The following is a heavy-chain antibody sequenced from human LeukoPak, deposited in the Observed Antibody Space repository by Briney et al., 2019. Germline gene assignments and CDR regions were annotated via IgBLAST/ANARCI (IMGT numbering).Heavy chain of an antibody. Sequence: ASVKVSCKASGHTFTSYDINWVRLATGQGLEWMGWMNPNSGNTGYAQKFQGRVTMTRTTSISKAYMELSSLRSEDTAVYYCARGPPGYFARFDYWGQGTLVTVSS. CDR1: GHTFTSYD. CDR3: ARGPPGYFARFDY. CDR2: MNPNSGNT. D-gene: IGHD3-9*01. J-gene: IGHJ4*02. V-gene: IGHV1-8*02.